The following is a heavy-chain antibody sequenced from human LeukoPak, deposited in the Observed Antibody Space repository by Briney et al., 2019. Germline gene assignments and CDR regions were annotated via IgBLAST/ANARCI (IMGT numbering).Heavy chain of an antibody. D-gene: IGHD1-26*01. CDR1: GFTVSSNY. Sequence: PGGSLRLSCAASGFTVSSNYMSWVRQAPGEGLEWVSVIYSGGSTYYADSVEGRFTVSRDNTKNSLYLQMNSLRAEDTAVYYCTMIEWERWRGWGQGTLVTVSS. J-gene: IGHJ4*02. CDR2: IYSGGST. V-gene: IGHV3-66*01. CDR3: TMIEWERWRG.